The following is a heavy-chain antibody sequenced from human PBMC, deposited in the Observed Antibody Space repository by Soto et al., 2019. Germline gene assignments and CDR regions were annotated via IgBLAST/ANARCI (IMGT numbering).Heavy chain of an antibody. V-gene: IGHV3-33*01. D-gene: IGHD5-18*01. J-gene: IGHJ6*02. CDR2: IWYDGSNK. CDR1: GFNFSSYV. CDR3: ARVGDTAMEPLGYYGMDV. Sequence: GGSLRLSCAASGFNFSSYVMHWVRQAPGKGLEWVAVIWYDGSNKYYADSVKGRFTISRDNSKNTLYLQMNSLRAEDTAVYYCARVGDTAMEPLGYYGMDVWGQGTTGTVSS.